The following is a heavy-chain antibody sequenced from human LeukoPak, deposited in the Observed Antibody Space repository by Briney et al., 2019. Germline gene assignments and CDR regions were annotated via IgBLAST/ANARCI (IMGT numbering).Heavy chain of an antibody. J-gene: IGHJ6*03. CDR2: IIPIFGTV. Sequence: SVKVSCKASGGTFSSYAISWVRQAPGQGLEWMGGIIPIFGTVNYAQKFQGRVTITTDESTSTAYMELSSLRSEDTAVYYCARVRQLERYYYYMDVWGKGTTVTVSS. CDR3: ARVRQLERYYYYMDV. D-gene: IGHD1-1*01. V-gene: IGHV1-69*05. CDR1: GGTFSSYA.